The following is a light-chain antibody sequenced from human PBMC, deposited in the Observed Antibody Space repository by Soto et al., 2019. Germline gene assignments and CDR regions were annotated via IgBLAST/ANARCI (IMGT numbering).Light chain of an antibody. CDR3: QQYNYFWA. CDR2: DAS. V-gene: IGKV3-20*01. Sequence: EIVLTQSPGTLSLSPGERATLSCRASQSVSSSYLAWYQQKPGQAPRLLIYDASSRATGIPDRFSGSGSGTDFTLTISSLQPDDFATYYCQQYNYFWAFGQGTRVEIK. J-gene: IGKJ1*01. CDR1: QSVSSSY.